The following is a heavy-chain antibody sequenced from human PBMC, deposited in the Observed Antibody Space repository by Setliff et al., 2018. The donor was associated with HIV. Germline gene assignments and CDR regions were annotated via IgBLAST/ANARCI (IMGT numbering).Heavy chain of an antibody. D-gene: IGHD3-3*01. Sequence: SETLSLTCTVTDDSLSRSDFYWAWIRQPPEKGLEWVASIFYSGTTYYNPSLESRVTISVDTSKNQFSLKLSSATATDTAVYYCARHGLRFLACFDYWGQGALVTVSS. CDR2: IFYSGTT. CDR1: DDSLSRSDFY. CDR3: ARHGLRFLACFDY. V-gene: IGHV4-39*01. J-gene: IGHJ4*02.